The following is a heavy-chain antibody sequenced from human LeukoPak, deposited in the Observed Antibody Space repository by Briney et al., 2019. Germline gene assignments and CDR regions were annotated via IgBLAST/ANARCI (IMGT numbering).Heavy chain of an antibody. J-gene: IGHJ3*02. CDR2: ITSGSITT. CDR1: GFSFGTYA. CDR3: ARDTYYGSGSYYNPDAFDI. Sequence: PGGSLRLSCAASGFSFGTYAMSWVRQAPGKGLEWLSHITSGSITTHYADSVKGRFTVSRDNPKNSLYLQMNSLRAEDTAVYYCARDTYYGSGSYYNPDAFDIWGQGTMVTVSS. V-gene: IGHV3-48*01. D-gene: IGHD3-10*01.